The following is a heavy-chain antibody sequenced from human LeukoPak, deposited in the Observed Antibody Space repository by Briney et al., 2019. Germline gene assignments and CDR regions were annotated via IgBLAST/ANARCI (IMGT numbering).Heavy chain of an antibody. CDR1: GFTFSSYA. J-gene: IGHJ4*02. V-gene: IGHV3-23*01. CDR3: AKTSVTVVNPSFFDY. Sequence: GGSLRLSCAASGFTFSSYAMSWVRQAPGKGLEWVSAISGSGGSTYHADSVKGRFTISRDNSKDTLHLQMNSLRAEDTAVYYCAKTSVTVVNPSFFDYWGQGTLVTVSS. CDR2: ISGSGGST. D-gene: IGHD3-22*01.